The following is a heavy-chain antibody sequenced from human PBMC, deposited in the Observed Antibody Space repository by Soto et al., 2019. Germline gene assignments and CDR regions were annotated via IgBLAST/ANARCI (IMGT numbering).Heavy chain of an antibody. CDR1: GYTFSNYW. Sequence: GESLKISCKASGYTFSNYWIAWVRQMPGKGLEWMGIIYPGDSDTKYSPSFQGHITISADKSISTTYLQWSSLKASDTAMYYCTRRGILGATRAFDYWGQGTLVTVSS. CDR2: IYPGDSDT. CDR3: TRRGILGATRAFDY. V-gene: IGHV5-51*01. J-gene: IGHJ4*02. D-gene: IGHD1-26*01.